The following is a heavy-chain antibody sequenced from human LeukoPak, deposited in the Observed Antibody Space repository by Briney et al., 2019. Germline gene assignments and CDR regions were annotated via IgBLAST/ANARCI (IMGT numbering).Heavy chain of an antibody. CDR3: ARRYCSTTNCYAFDS. V-gene: IGHV3-21*01. CDR2: ITNTASYI. Sequence: GGSLRLSCAASGFNFNIYRMTWVRQAPGKGLEWVSSITNTASYIYYADSVKGRYTISRDNAKNSLYLQMNSLRAEDTAVYYCARRYCSTTNCYAFDSWGQGTLVTVSS. CDR1: GFNFNIYR. J-gene: IGHJ4*02. D-gene: IGHD2-2*01.